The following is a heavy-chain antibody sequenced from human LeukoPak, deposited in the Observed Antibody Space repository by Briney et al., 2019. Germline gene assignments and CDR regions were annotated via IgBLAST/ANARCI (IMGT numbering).Heavy chain of an antibody. CDR2: IYFSGST. CDR3: ARDRARGGIYYDILTGRGVRTPKNWFDP. J-gene: IGHJ5*02. V-gene: IGHV4-59*01. CDR1: GGSLSTYY. Sequence: SETLSLTCSVSGGSLSTYYWSWIRQPPGKGLEWIGYIYFSGSTNYNPSLKSRVTISVDTSKNQFSLKLSSVTAADTAVYYCARDRARGGIYYDILTGRGVRTPKNWFDPWGQGTLVTVSS. D-gene: IGHD3-9*01.